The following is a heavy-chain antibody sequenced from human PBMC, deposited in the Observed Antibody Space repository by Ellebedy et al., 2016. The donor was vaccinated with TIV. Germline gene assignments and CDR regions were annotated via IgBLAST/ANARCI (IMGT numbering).Heavy chain of an antibody. V-gene: IGHV3-11*01. CDR2: ISSSGTTI. CDR1: GFTFSDYY. D-gene: IGHD5-18*01. J-gene: IGHJ6*02. CDR3: AREGDTAMVHGMDV. Sequence: PGGSLRLSCAASGFTFSDYYMSWIRQAPGKGLEWVSYISSSGTTIYNADSVKGRLTISRDNAKNSLYLQMKSLRAEDTAVYYCAREGDTAMVHGMDVWGQGTTVTVSS.